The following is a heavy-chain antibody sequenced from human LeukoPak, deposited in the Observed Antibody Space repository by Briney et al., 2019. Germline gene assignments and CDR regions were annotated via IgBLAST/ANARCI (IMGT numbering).Heavy chain of an antibody. CDR2: MYYNGST. V-gene: IGHV4-39*07. CDR3: ARDFRGGYDFWSGYYTPYYFDY. J-gene: IGHJ4*02. Sequence: SETLSLTCTVSGGSISSSGYYWGWIRQPPGKGLEWIGSMYYNGSTYHNPSLKSRVTISVDTSKNQFSLKLSSVTAADTAVYYCARDFRGGYDFWSGYYTPYYFDYWGQGILVTVSS. D-gene: IGHD3-3*01. CDR1: GGSISSSGYY.